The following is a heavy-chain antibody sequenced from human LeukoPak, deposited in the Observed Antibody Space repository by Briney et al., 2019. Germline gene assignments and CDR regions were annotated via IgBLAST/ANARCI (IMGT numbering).Heavy chain of an antibody. J-gene: IGHJ4*02. V-gene: IGHV4-38-2*02. Sequence: TSETLSLTCTVSGYSISSGYYWGWIRQPPGKGLEWIGSIYHSGSTYYNPSLKSRVTISVDTSKNQSSQKLSSVTAADTAVYYCARVASGSYGRLGYWGQGTLVTVSS. CDR2: IYHSGST. CDR1: GYSISSGYY. CDR3: ARVASGSYGRLGY. D-gene: IGHD3-16*01.